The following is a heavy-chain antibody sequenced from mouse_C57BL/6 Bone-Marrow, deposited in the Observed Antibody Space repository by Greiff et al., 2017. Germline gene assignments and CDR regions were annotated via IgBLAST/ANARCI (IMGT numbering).Heavy chain of an antibody. J-gene: IGHJ3*01. CDR1: GFTFSDYY. D-gene: IGHD3-2*02. CDR3: ARLLDSSGYEFAY. V-gene: IGHV5-12*01. CDR2: ISNGGGST. Sequence: EVMLVESGGGLVQPGGSLKLSCAASGFTFSDYYMYWVRQTPEKRLEWVAYISNGGGSTYYPDTAKGRFTISRDNAKNTLYLQMSRLKSEDTAMYSCARLLDSSGYEFAYWGQGTLVTVSS.